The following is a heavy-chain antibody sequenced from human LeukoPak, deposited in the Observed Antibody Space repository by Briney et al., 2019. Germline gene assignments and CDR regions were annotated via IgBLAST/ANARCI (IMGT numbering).Heavy chain of an antibody. D-gene: IGHD6-6*01. V-gene: IGHV3-21*01. CDR2: ISSSSSYI. CDR1: GFTFSSYS. J-gene: IGHJ5*02. CDR3: ARRSSNVAARNNWFDP. Sequence: GGSLRLSCAASGFTFSSYSMNWVRQAPGKGLEWVSSISSSSSYIYYADSVRGRFTISRDNAKNSLYLQMNSLRAEDTAVYYCARRSSNVAARNNWFDPWGQGTLVTVSS.